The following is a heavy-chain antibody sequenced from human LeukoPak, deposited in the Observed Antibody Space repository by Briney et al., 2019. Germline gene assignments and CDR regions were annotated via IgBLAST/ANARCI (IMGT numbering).Heavy chain of an antibody. V-gene: IGHV3-23*01. J-gene: IGHJ4*02. D-gene: IGHD6-13*01. CDR1: GFTFSSCA. Sequence: GGSLRLSCAASGFTFSSCAMNWVRQAPGKGLEWVSSISGSGGSTYYADSVKGRFTIYRDNSKNTLYVQMNNLRAEDTAVYYCAKKMPGTIAAAVDCWGQGTLVTVSS. CDR2: ISGSGGST. CDR3: AKKMPGTIAAAVDC.